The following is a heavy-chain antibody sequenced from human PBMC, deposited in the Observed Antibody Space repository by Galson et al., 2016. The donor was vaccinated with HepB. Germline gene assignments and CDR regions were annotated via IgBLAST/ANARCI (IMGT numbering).Heavy chain of an antibody. D-gene: IGHD6-19*01. CDR1: GFTFGNYA. J-gene: IGHJ4*02. CDR3: AKEPSVAGPIRLFEY. CDR2: LSSNGGNT. V-gene: IGHV3-23*01. Sequence: SLRLSCAASGFTFGNYAMSWVRQAPGKGLEWVSSLSSNGGNTYYADSVRGRFTISRDNSKDTLYLETSSLRAADTATYFCAKEPSVAGPIRLFEYWGQGTLIAVSS.